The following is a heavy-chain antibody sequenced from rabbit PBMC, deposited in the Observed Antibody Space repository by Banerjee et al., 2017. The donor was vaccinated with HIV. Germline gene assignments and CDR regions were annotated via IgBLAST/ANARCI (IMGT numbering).Heavy chain of an antibody. D-gene: IGHD4-1*01. V-gene: IGHV1S45*01. CDR2: IYAGSGKT. J-gene: IGHJ4*01. CDR3: ARDLAGAIGWNFNL. Sequence: QEQLEESGGDLVKPEGSLTLTCKGSGFDFSSYWICWVRQPPGKGLEWIACIYAGSGKTYFASWAKGRFTFSKTSSTTVTLQMTSLTAADTATYFCARDLAGAIGWNFNLWGPGTLVTVS. CDR1: GFDFSSYW.